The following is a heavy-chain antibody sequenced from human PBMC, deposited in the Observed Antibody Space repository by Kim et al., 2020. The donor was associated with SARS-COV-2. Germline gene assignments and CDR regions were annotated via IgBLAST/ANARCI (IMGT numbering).Heavy chain of an antibody. CDR3: ARDYKYYYDSSGYSGFDY. Sequence: VKGRFTISRDTAKNSLYLQMNSLRAEDTAVYYCARDYKYYYDSSGYSGFDYWGQGTLVTVSS. J-gene: IGHJ4*02. V-gene: IGHV3-11*06. D-gene: IGHD3-22*01.